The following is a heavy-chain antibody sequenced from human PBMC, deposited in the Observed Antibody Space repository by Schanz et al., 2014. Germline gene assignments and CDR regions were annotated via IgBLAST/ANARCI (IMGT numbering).Heavy chain of an antibody. J-gene: IGHJ2*01. CDR3: ARNRGSGGQNWYFDL. D-gene: IGHD1-26*01. V-gene: IGHV3-48*03. Sequence: EVQLLESGGGLVQPGGSLRLSCAASGFAFSSFAMTWVRQAPGRGLEWISYITYNGGTIYYADSVKGRFTISRDNTKNSLFLQLNSLRADDTAVYYCARNRGSGGQNWYFDLWGRGTLVTVSS. CDR2: ITYNGGTI. CDR1: GFAFSSFA.